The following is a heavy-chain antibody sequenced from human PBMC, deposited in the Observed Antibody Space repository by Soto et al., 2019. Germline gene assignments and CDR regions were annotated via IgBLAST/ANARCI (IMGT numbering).Heavy chain of an antibody. J-gene: IGHJ5*02. CDR2: ISTTSTVT. D-gene: IGHD4-17*01. CDR1: GSTFSNHH. Sequence: EVQLVESGGGLVQPGGSLRLSCAASGSTFSNHHMNWIRQTPGKGLEWVSYISTTSTVTHYADSVRGRFTISRDNAKNSLYLQMNTLTAEDTAVYYCARDIWDYGDNSFDPWGQGTLVIVSS. CDR3: ARDIWDYGDNSFDP. V-gene: IGHV3-48*04.